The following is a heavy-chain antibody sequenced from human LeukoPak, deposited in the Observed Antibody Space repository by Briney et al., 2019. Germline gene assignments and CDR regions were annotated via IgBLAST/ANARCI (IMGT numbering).Heavy chain of an antibody. CDR2: ISSSSSYI. CDR3: ARDGGILTGSPYYYYYYGMDV. J-gene: IGHJ6*02. V-gene: IGHV3-21*01. Sequence: GGSLRLSCAASGFTFSSYSMNWVRQAPGKGLERVSSISSSSSYIYYAVSVKGRFTISRDNDKNSLYLQMNSLRAEDTAVYYCARDGGILTGSPYYYYYYGMDVWGQGTTVTVSS. D-gene: IGHD3-9*01. CDR1: GFTFSSYS.